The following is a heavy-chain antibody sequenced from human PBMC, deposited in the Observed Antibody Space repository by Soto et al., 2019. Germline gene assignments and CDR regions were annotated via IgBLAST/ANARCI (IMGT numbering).Heavy chain of an antibody. Sequence: PGGSLRLSCAASGFTFSSYWMSWVRQAPGKGLEWVANIEQDGSEKNYVDSVKGRFTISRDNAKNSLYLQMSSLRAEDTAVYYCARGKHTFQKNWGQGTLVTVSS. CDR1: GFTFSSYW. J-gene: IGHJ4*02. D-gene: IGHD2-21*01. CDR2: IEQDGSEK. CDR3: ARGKHTFQKN. V-gene: IGHV3-7*01.